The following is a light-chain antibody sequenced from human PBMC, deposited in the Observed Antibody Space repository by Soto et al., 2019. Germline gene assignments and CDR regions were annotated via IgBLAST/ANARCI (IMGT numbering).Light chain of an antibody. CDR3: QQSGRSPYN. Sequence: EVVLTQSPGTLSLSPGERVTLSCRASQSVDSHYLAWYQQKPGQSPRLLIYGTSSRATGIPARFSGSGSGTDFTLTISRLEPEDFAMYYCQQSGRSPYNFGQGTKLEIK. V-gene: IGKV3-20*01. J-gene: IGKJ2*01. CDR1: QSVDSHY. CDR2: GTS.